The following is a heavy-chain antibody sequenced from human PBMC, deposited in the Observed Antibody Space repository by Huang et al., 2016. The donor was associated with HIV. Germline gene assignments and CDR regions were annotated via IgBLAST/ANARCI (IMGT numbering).Heavy chain of an antibody. D-gene: IGHD5-12*01. CDR2: IRVYNGDT. V-gene: IGHV1-18*04. J-gene: IGHJ4*02. Sequence: QVQLVQSGGEVKKPGASVKVSCKASGYRFISYDINWVRQAPGQGLEWMGGIRVYNGDTNFAQKFQGRLTMTSDTSTSTVYMELRSLRSDDTAVYYCARRSMRWLQWDYFDYWGQGTLVTVSS. CDR1: GYRFISYD. CDR3: ARRSMRWLQWDYFDY.